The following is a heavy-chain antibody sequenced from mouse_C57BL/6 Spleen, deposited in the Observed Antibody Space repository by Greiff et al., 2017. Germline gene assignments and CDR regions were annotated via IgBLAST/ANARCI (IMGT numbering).Heavy chain of an antibody. J-gene: IGHJ4*01. CDR1: GFTFSSYA. Sequence: EVKLMESGGGLVKPGGSLTLSCAASGFTFSSYAMSWVRQTPEKRLEWVATISDGGSYTYYPDNVKGRFTISRANAKNNLYLQMRHLKSEDTAMYYCAREGNYYGSSYYAMDYWGPGTSVTVSS. V-gene: IGHV5-4*01. CDR2: ISDGGSYT. D-gene: IGHD1-1*01. CDR3: AREGNYYGSSYYAMDY.